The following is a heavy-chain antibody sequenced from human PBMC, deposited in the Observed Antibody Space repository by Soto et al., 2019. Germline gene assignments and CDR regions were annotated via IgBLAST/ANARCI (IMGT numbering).Heavy chain of an antibody. Sequence: GESLKISCKGSGYSFVSYWIGWVRQMPGKGLEWMGIIYPADSDTRYSPSFEGQVTISVDQSISTAYLQWSSLKASDTATYYCARRDMPSSSCYYYYYMDVWGKGTTVTVSS. CDR2: IYPADSDT. CDR3: ARRDMPSSSCYYYYYMDV. J-gene: IGHJ6*03. CDR1: GYSFVSYW. V-gene: IGHV5-51*01. D-gene: IGHD3-16*01.